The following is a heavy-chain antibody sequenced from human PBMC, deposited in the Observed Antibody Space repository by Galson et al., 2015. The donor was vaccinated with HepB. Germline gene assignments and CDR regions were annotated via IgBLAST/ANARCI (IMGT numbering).Heavy chain of an antibody. CDR2: MNPNSGNT. J-gene: IGHJ5*02. CDR1: GYTFTSYD. D-gene: IGHD4-17*01. V-gene: IGHV1-8*01. CDR3: AILKSDYGDYVGGGRENWFDP. Sequence: SVKVSCKASGYTFTSYDINWVRQATGQGLEWMGWMNPNSGNTGYAQKFQGRVTMTRNTSISTAYMELSSLRSEDTAVYYCAILKSDYGDYVGGGRENWFDPWGQGTLVTVSS.